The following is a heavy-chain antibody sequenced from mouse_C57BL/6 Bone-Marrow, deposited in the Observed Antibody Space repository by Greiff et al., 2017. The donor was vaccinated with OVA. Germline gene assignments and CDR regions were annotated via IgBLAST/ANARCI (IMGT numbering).Heavy chain of an antibody. CDR3: AREGDGYYGAWFAY. Sequence: QVQLQQPGAELVMPGASVKLSCKASGYTFTSYWLHWVKQRPGQGLEWIGEIDPSDSYTTYNQKFKGKSTLTVDKSSSTAYMQLSSLTAEDSAVYYWAREGDGYYGAWFAYWGQGTLVTVAA. D-gene: IGHD2-3*01. CDR2: IDPSDSYT. V-gene: IGHV1-69*01. J-gene: IGHJ3*01. CDR1: GYTFTSYW.